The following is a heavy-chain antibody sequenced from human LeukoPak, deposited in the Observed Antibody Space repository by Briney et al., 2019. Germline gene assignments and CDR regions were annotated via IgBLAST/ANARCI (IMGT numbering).Heavy chain of an antibody. V-gene: IGHV1-2*02. Sequence: GASVTVSCKASGYTFTGYYMHWVRQAPGQGLEWMGWINPNSGGTNYAQKFQGRVTMTRDTSISTAYMELSRLRSDDTAVYYCARGPGITMVRGVISYFQHWGQGTLVIVSS. CDR1: GYTFTGYY. J-gene: IGHJ1*01. CDR2: INPNSGGT. D-gene: IGHD3-10*01. CDR3: ARGPGITMVRGVISYFQH.